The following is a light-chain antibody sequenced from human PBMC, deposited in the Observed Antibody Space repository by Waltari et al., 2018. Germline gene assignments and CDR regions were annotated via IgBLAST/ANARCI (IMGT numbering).Light chain of an antibody. V-gene: IGLV2-11*01. Sequence: QSALTPPRPVPGPPGQSVTISCTGTRSDVRSYNFSSWHPQHPGTAPKLLIYDVTQRPSGVPHRFSGSKSGNTASLTISGLQPEDEADYYCSSYAGSYTWVFGGGTKLTVV. CDR1: RSDVRSYNF. CDR2: DVT. J-gene: IGLJ3*02. CDR3: SSYAGSYTWV.